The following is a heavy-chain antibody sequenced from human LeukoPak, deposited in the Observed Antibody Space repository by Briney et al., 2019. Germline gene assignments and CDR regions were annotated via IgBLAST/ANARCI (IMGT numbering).Heavy chain of an antibody. CDR1: GYTFTGYY. CDR3: ARERHVDTAMVTDY. Sequence: ASVKVSCKASGYTFTGYYMHWVRQAPGQGLEWMGWINPNSGGTNYAQKFQGRVTMTRDTSISTAYMELSRLRPDDTAVYYCARERHVDTAMVTDYWGQGTLVTVSS. CDR2: INPNSGGT. V-gene: IGHV1-2*02. J-gene: IGHJ4*02. D-gene: IGHD5-18*01.